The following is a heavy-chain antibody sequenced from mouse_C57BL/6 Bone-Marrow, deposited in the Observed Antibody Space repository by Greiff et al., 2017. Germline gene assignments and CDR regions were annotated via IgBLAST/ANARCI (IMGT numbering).Heavy chain of an antibody. J-gene: IGHJ4*01. CDR2: ISSGGSYT. CDR3: ARRDYYGSSQYYYAMDY. Sequence: DVMLVESGGDLVKPGGSLKLSCAASGFTFSSYGMSWVRQTPDKRLEWVATISSGGSYTYYPDSVKGRFTISRDNAKNTLYLQMSRLKSEDTAMYYCARRDYYGSSQYYYAMDYWGQGTSVTVSS. D-gene: IGHD1-1*01. CDR1: GFTFSSYG. V-gene: IGHV5-6*02.